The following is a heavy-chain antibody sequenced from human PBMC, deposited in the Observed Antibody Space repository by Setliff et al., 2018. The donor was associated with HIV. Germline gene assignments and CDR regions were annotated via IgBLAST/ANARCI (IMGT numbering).Heavy chain of an antibody. CDR2: IYYDGRT. CDR1: GGSIRTGAYY. Sequence: SETLSLTCTVSGGSIRTGAYYWGWIRQPPGKGLVWIGSIYYDGRTFYKPSLKSRLTISVDTSKNQFSQRLNSVTAAYTAVYCCARGGAVSADFDSWGQGTLVTVSS. CDR3: ARGGAVSADFDS. J-gene: IGHJ4*02. V-gene: IGHV4-39*07. D-gene: IGHD3-16*01.